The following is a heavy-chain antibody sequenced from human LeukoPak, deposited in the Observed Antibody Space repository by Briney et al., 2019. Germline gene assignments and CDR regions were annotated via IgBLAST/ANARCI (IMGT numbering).Heavy chain of an antibody. V-gene: IGHV3-15*01. CDR2: IKSKSGGGTT. D-gene: IGHD4-11*01. CDR1: GFTFNNAW. J-gene: IGHJ4*02. Sequence: GESLRLSCAASGFTFNNAWMSWVRQAPGKGLEWVGRIKSKSGGGTTDYPAPMKGRFTISRDDSKTTLYLQINSLKTEDTAVYYCATLYSDYHAMFHFWGRGTLVTVSS. CDR3: ATLYSDYHAMFHF.